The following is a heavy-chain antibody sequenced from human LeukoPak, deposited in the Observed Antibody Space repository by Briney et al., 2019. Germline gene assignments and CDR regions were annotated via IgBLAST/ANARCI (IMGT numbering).Heavy chain of an antibody. CDR1: GGSFSGYY. V-gene: IGHV4-34*01. CDR3: ARAMCRRGGDCYDNWFDP. D-gene: IGHD2-21*02. Sequence: PSETLSLTCAGYGGSFSGYYWSWIRQPPGKGLEWIGEINHSGSTNYNPSLKSRVTISVDTSKNQFSLKLSSVTAADTAVYYCARAMCRRGGDCYDNWFDPWGQGTLVTVSS. J-gene: IGHJ5*02. CDR2: INHSGST.